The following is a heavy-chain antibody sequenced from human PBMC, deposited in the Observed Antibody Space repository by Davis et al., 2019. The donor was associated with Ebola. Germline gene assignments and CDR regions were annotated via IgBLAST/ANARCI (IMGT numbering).Heavy chain of an antibody. CDR1: GYRFTSYW. J-gene: IGHJ4*02. Sequence: GESLKISCEGSGYRFTSYWIAWVRQMPGKGLEWMATIYPGDSDTRYSPSFQGLVTISADKSINTAYLQWSSLKASDTAIYFCARHDNIAVGGGFDFWGQGTLVTVSS. V-gene: IGHV5-51*01. CDR2: IYPGDSDT. CDR3: ARHDNIAVGGGFDF. D-gene: IGHD6-19*01.